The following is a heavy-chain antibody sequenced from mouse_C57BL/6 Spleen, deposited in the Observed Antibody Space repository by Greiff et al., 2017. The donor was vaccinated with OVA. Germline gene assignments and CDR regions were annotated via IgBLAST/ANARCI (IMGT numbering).Heavy chain of an antibody. V-gene: IGHV1-18*01. CDR2: INPNNGGT. CDR3: AAGQLRRPGDFDY. D-gene: IGHD3-2*02. Sequence: EVQLQQSGPELVKPGASVKIPCKASGYTFTDYNMDWVKQSHGKSLEWIGVINPNNGGTIYNQKFKGKATLTVDQSSSTAFREHRSVTTEDTAVYYGAAGQLRRPGDFDYWGQGTTLTVSS. CDR1: GYTFTDYN. J-gene: IGHJ2*01.